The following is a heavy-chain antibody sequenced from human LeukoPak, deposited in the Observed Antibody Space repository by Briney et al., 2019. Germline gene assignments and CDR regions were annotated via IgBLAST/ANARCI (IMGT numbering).Heavy chain of an antibody. CDR2: IWYDGSNK. Sequence: GRSLRLSCAASGFTFSSYGMHWVRQAPGKGLEWVAGIWYDGSNKYYADSVKGRFTISRDNSKNTLYLQMNSLRAEDSAVYYCARDCSGGTCSSADYWGQGTLVTVSS. D-gene: IGHD2-15*01. CDR1: GFTFSSYG. V-gene: IGHV3-33*01. CDR3: ARDCSGGTCSSADY. J-gene: IGHJ4*02.